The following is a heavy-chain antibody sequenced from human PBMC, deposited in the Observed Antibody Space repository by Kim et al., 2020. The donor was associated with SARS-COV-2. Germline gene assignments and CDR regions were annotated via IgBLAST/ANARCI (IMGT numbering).Heavy chain of an antibody. Sequence: GSTNYNPSLKSRVTISVDTSKNQFSRKLSSVTAADTAVYYCARGRGQNTAWGQGTLVTVSS. J-gene: IGHJ4*02. D-gene: IGHD4-17*01. V-gene: IGHV4-34*01. CDR2: GST. CDR3: ARGRGQNTA.